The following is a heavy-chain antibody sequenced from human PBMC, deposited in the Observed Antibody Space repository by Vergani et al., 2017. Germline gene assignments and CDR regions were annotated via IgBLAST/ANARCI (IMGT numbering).Heavy chain of an antibody. D-gene: IGHD2-21*02. V-gene: IGHV1-69*08. CDR3: ARDPRGYGGDPEDYYYGMDV. CDR2: IIPVLGKT. Sequence: QVQLVQSGAEVKKPGSSVKVSCKASGATFRSNTISWVRQVPGQGLELMGRIIPVLGKTKYAQDFQGRLTITADTSTSTAYMELTSLRSQDTAVYYCARDPRGYGGDPEDYYYGMDVWGQGTTVTVSS. CDR1: GATFRSNT. J-gene: IGHJ6*02.